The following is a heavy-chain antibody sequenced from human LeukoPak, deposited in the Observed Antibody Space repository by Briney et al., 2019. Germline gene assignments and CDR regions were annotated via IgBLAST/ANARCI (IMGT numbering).Heavy chain of an antibody. V-gene: IGHV1-8*01. D-gene: IGHD6-13*01. Sequence: QATGQGLEWMGWMNRNSGNTGYAQKFQGRVTMTRKTSIRTGYMELSSLRCEETALYYCARLLSYSSSWYPYYYGMDVWGQGTTVTVSS. CDR2: MNRNSGNT. CDR3: ARLLSYSSSWYPYYYGMDV. J-gene: IGHJ6*02.